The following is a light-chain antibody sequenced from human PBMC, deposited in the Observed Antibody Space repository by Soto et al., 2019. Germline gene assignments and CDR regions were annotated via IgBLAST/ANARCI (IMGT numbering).Light chain of an antibody. CDR1: QTVGSN. V-gene: IGKV3-15*01. Sequence: DIVMTQSPATLSVSPGERATLSCRASQTVGSNLAWYQQKPGQAPRLLIYSASTWATGVPARFSGSGSGTEFTLTISSLQSEDFAVYYCQQYNNYPDTFGEGTKVDIK. CDR2: SAS. J-gene: IGKJ4*01. CDR3: QQYNNYPDT.